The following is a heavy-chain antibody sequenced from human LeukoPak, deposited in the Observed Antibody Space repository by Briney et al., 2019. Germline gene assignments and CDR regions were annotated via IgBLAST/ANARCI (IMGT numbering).Heavy chain of an antibody. J-gene: IGHJ4*02. D-gene: IGHD5-24*01. CDR2: ISGSGGST. CDR1: GFTFSSYA. V-gene: IGHV3-23*01. CDR3: AKDQVATTILGD. Sequence: PGGPLGLSCAASGFTFSSYAMSWVRQAPGKGLEWVSAISGSGGSTYYADSVKGRFTISRDNSKNTLYLQMNSLRAEDTAVYYCAKDQVATTILGDWGQGTLVTVSS.